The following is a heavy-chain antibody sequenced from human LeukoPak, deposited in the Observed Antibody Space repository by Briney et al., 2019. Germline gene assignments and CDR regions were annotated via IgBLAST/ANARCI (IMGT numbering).Heavy chain of an antibody. CDR3: ARASGQQRDNWFDP. CDR1: GFTFSSNN. Sequence: PGGSLRLSCAASGFTFSSNNMNWVRQAPGKGLEWVSYISSSSSTIYYADSVKGRFTISRDNAKNSLYLQMNSLRAEDTAVYYCARASGQQRDNWFDPWGQGTLVTVSS. J-gene: IGHJ5*02. V-gene: IGHV3-48*04. CDR2: ISSSSSTI. D-gene: IGHD6-13*01.